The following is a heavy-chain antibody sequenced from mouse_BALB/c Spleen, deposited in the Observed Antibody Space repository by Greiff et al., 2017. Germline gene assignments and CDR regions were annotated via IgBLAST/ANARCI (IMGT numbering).Heavy chain of an antibody. V-gene: IGHV1-80*01. D-gene: IGHD2-1*01. CDR2: IYPGDGDT. CDR3: ARRGYGNYVDY. Sequence: QVQLQQSGAELVRPGSSVKISCKASGYAFSSYWMNWVKQRPGQGLEWIGQIYPGDGDTNYNGKFKGKATLTADKSSSTAYMQLSSLTSEDSAVYFCARRGYGNYVDYWGQGTTLTVSS. CDR1: GYAFSSYW. J-gene: IGHJ2*01.